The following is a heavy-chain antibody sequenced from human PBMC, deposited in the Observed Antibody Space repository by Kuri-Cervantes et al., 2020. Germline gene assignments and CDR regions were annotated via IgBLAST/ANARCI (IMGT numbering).Heavy chain of an antibody. CDR1: GFTFSSYA. CDR2: ISGSGGST. D-gene: IGHD3-10*01. CDR3: ARAGGDLYYGSGLDY. J-gene: IGHJ4*02. V-gene: IGHV3-23*01. Sequence: GGSLRLSCAASGFTFSSYAMSWVRQAPGKGLEWVSAISGSGGSTYYPDPVKGRFTISRDNAKNSLYLQMNSLGAEDTAVYYCARAGGDLYYGSGLDYWGQGTLVTVSS.